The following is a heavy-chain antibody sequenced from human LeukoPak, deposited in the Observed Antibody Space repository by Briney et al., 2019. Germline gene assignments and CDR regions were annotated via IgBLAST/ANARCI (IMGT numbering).Heavy chain of an antibody. J-gene: IGHJ3*02. CDR3: AKRSGSHWALDI. D-gene: IGHD1-26*01. V-gene: IGHV3-23*01. CDR2: ISGGGDST. Sequence: GGSLRLSCAASGFTFSNYAMNWVRQAPGKGLKWVSAISGGGDSTNYAESVKGRFTISRDNSKNTVYLQMDSLRAEDTALYYCAKRSGSHWALDIWGQGTMVTVSS. CDR1: GFTFSNYA.